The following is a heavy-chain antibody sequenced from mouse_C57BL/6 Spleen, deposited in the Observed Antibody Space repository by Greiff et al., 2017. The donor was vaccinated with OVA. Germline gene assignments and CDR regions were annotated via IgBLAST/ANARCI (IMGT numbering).Heavy chain of an antibody. CDR2: IYPGSGST. CDR1: GYTFTSYW. Sequence: QVQLQQPGAELVKPGASVKMSCKASGYTFTSYWITWVKQRPGQGLEWIGDIYPGSGSTNYNEKFKSKATLTVDTSSSTAYMQLSSLTSEDSAVYYCARHELGRPSYWYFDVWGTGTTVTVSS. J-gene: IGHJ1*03. D-gene: IGHD4-1*01. CDR3: ARHELGRPSYWYFDV. V-gene: IGHV1-55*01.